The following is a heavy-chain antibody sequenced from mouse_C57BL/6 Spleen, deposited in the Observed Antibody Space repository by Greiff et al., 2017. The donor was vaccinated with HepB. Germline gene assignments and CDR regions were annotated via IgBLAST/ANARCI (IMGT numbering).Heavy chain of an antibody. Sequence: EVNVVESGGGLVQPKGSLKLSCAASGFSFNTYAMNWVRQAPGKGMEWVARIRSKSNNYAKYYADSGKDRFTISRDDSESMLYLQMNNLKPENTAIYYCVKPYYYGSSWFAYWGQGTLVTVSA. CDR2: IRSKSNNYAK. D-gene: IGHD1-1*01. V-gene: IGHV10-1*01. CDR1: GFSFNTYA. J-gene: IGHJ3*01. CDR3: VKPYYYGSSWFAY.